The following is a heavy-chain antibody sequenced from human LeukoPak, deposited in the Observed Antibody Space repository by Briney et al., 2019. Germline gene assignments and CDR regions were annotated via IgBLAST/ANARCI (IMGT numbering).Heavy chain of an antibody. CDR1: GGSISSGSYY. V-gene: IGHV4-61*02. D-gene: IGHD6-19*01. Sequence: SETLSLTCTVTGGSISSGSYYWSWIRQPAGKGLEWIGRIYTSGSTNYNPSLKSRVTISVDTSKNQFSLKLSSVTAADTAVYYCARTSSGGYNWFDPWGQGTLVTVSS. CDR2: IYTSGST. CDR3: ARTSSGGYNWFDP. J-gene: IGHJ5*02.